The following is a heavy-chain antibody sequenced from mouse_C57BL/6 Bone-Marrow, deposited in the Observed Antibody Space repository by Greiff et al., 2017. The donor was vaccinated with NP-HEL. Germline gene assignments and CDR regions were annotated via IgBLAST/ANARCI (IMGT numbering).Heavy chain of an antibody. V-gene: IGHV1-4*01. Sequence: QVQLQQSGAELARPGASVKMSCKASGYTFTSYTMHWVKQRPGQGLEWIGYINPSSGYTKYNQKFKDKATLTADKSSSTAYMQLSSLTSEDSAVYYGARDTTVVFDYWGQGTTLTVSS. J-gene: IGHJ2*01. D-gene: IGHD1-1*01. CDR3: ARDTTVVFDY. CDR1: GYTFTSYT. CDR2: INPSSGYT.